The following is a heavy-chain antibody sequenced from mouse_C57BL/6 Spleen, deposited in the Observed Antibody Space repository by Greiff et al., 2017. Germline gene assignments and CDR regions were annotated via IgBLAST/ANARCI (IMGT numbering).Heavy chain of an antibody. D-gene: IGHD1-3*01. J-gene: IGHJ3*01. CDR1: GYTFTSYW. CDR3: ARSSWD. Sequence: VQLQQPGAELVKPGASVKLSCKASGYTFTSYWMQWVKQRPGQGLEWIGEIDPSDSYTNYNQKFKGKATLTVDTSSSTAYLQLSSLTSEDSAVYYCARSSWDWGQGTLVTVSA. V-gene: IGHV1-50*01. CDR2: IDPSDSYT.